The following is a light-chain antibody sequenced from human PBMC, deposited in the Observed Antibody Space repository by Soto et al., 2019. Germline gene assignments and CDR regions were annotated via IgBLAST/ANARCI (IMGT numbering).Light chain of an antibody. CDR3: HQYGSSPRT. V-gene: IGKV3-20*01. CDR2: GAS. Sequence: EIVLTQSPGTLSLSPGERATLSCRASQSVTSSHLAWYQQKVGQAPRLLIYGASSRATGIPDRFSGSGSGTEFTLTISRLEPEDFAVYYCHQYGSSPRTFGQGTKVEIK. J-gene: IGKJ1*01. CDR1: QSVTSSH.